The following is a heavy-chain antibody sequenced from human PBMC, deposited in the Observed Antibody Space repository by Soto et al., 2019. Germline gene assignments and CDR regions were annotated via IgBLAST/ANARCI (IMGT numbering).Heavy chain of an antibody. CDR2: MNPNSGDT. V-gene: IGHV1-8*01. CDR1: GYTFSDHD. D-gene: IGHD1-1*01. Sequence: QVQLVQSGAEVKKPGASVKVSCKASGYTFSDHDLNWVRQASGQGPEWLGWMNPNSGDTGYAQNFQGRVTMTRDTSKRTADMELSSLRSEDTAVYYCARVGGNWNDDYFDYCGQGTLVTVSS. J-gene: IGHJ4*02. CDR3: ARVGGNWNDDYFDY.